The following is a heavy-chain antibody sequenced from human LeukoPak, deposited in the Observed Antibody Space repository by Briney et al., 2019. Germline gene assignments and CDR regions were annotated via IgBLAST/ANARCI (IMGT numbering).Heavy chain of an antibody. Sequence: PGGSLRLSCAASGFTFSDYNMNWVRQAPGKGLEWVSCISSSSSTIYYGDSVKGRFTISRDNAKNSLYLQMNSLRAEDRAVYYCARDEPYDYGGYLLDYWGQGTLVTVSS. D-gene: IGHD4-23*01. CDR3: ARDEPYDYGGYLLDY. CDR2: ISSSSSTI. CDR1: GFTFSDYN. J-gene: IGHJ4*02. V-gene: IGHV3-48*04.